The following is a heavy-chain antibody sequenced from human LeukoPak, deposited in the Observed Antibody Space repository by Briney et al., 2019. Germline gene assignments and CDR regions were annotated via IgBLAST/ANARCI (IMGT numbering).Heavy chain of an antibody. CDR3: ARLRWQLVGPYLDY. CDR1: GDSISTYY. CDR2: IYSSGNT. V-gene: IGHV4-59*01. J-gene: IGHJ4*02. D-gene: IGHD1-26*01. Sequence: PSETLSLTCSFSGDSISTYYWSWIRQSPGKGLEWIGHIYSSGNTDYNSSLKSRVTISVDTSKNQFSLRLSSVAATDTSVYYCARLRWQLVGPYLDYWGQGILVTVSS.